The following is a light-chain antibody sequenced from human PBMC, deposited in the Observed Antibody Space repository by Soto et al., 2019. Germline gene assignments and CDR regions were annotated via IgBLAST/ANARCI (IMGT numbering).Light chain of an antibody. CDR2: AAS. J-gene: IGKJ1*01. CDR3: QQSYSTLWT. CDR1: QSISSS. V-gene: IGKV1-39*01. Sequence: DLQMTQSPSSLSASVGDSVTITCRASQSISSSLNWYQQKPGRAPKLLIYAASSLQSGVPSRFSGSGSGTDFTLTISSLQPEDFATYYCQQSYSTLWTFGQGTKVEIK.